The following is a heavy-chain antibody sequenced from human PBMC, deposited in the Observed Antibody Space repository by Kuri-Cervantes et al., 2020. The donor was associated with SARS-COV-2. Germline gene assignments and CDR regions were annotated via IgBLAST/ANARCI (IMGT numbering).Heavy chain of an antibody. CDR3: AIFFIPGVVDY. CDR1: GFSFTSYF. J-gene: IGHJ4*02. V-gene: IGHV5-10-1*01. Sequence: GESLKISCKGSGFSFTSYFISWVRQMPGKGLEWMGRIDPSDSYTNYSPSFQGHVTFSADKSINTAYLQWSGLRASDTAIYYCAIFFIPGVVDYWGPGTLVTDSS. D-gene: IGHD2-21*01. CDR2: IDPSDSYT.